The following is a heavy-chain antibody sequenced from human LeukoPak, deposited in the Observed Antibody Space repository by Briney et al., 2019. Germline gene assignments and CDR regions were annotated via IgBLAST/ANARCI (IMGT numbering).Heavy chain of an antibody. D-gene: IGHD2-15*01. V-gene: IGHV4-34*01. J-gene: IGHJ4*02. CDR1: GGSFSGYY. Sequence: SETLSLTCAVYGGSFSGYYWSWIRQPPGKGREWIGEINHSGSTNYNPSLKSRVTISVDTSKNQFSLKLSSVTAADTAVYYCARGYCSGGSCLHLDYWGQGTLVTVSS. CDR2: INHSGST. CDR3: ARGYCSGGSCLHLDY.